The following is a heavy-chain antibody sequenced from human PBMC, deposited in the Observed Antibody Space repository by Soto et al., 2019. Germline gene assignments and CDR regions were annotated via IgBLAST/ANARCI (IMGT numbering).Heavy chain of an antibody. CDR1: GFTFSSYG. J-gene: IGHJ5*02. V-gene: IGHV3-33*01. D-gene: IGHD3-22*01. CDR3: ARDSDETAPGGVVVTNWFDP. Sequence: QVQLVESGGGVVQPGRSLRLSCAASGFTFSSYGMHWVRQAPGKGLEWVAVIWYDGSNKYYADSVKGRFTISRDNSKNTLYLQMNSLRAEDTAVYYCARDSDETAPGGVVVTNWFDPCGQGTLVTVSS. CDR2: IWYDGSNK.